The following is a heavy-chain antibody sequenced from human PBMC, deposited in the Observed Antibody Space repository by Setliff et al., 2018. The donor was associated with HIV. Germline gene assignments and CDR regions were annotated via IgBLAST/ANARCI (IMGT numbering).Heavy chain of an antibody. CDR1: GYIFISYG. CDR3: ARAREMPTAANYYYGMDV. V-gene: IGHV1-18*01. D-gene: IGHD2-2*01. Sequence: ASVKVSCKASGYIFISYGISWVRQAPGQGLEWMGWISAYSGNTNYAQKVQGRVTMTTHTPTNTAYMELRSLRSDDTAVYYCARAREMPTAANYYYGMDVWGQGTTVTVSS. J-gene: IGHJ6*02. CDR2: ISAYSGNT.